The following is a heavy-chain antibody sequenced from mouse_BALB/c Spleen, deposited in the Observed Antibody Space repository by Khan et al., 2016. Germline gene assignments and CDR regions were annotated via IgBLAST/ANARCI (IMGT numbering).Heavy chain of an antibody. CDR3: TRADTSGYAWFAY. V-gene: IGHV1-5*01. CDR2: IYPGNIDA. D-gene: IGHD3-2*01. CDR1: GYTFSNYW. Sequence: VQLQQSGTVLARPGASVKMSCKASGYTFSNYWMHWVKQRPGQGLEWIGVIYPGNIDATYNQKFKGKAELTAVTSTSTAYMELSSLTNEDSAVYYCTRADTSGYAWFAYWGQGTLVTVSA. J-gene: IGHJ3*01.